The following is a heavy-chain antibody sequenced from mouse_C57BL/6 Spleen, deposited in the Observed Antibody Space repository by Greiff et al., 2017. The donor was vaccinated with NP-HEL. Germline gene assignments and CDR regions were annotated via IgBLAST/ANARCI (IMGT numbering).Heavy chain of an antibody. V-gene: IGHV1-80*01. CDR1: GYAFSSYW. CDR2: IYPGDGDT. J-gene: IGHJ1*03. Sequence: QVQLQQSGAELVKPGASVKISCKASGYAFSSYWMNWVKQRPGKGLEWIGQIYPGDGDTNYNGKFKGKATLTADKSSSTAYMQLSSLTSEDSAVYFCAREYYGSSYSYWYFGVWGTGTTVTVAS. CDR3: AREYYGSSYSYWYFGV. D-gene: IGHD1-1*01.